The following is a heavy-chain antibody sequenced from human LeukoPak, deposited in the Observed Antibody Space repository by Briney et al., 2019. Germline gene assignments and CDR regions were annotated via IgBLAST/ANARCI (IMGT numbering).Heavy chain of an antibody. CDR1: GGSFSGYY. J-gene: IGHJ4*02. Sequence: SETLSLTCAVYGGSFSGYYWSWIRQPPGKGLEWIGEINHSGSTNYNPSLKSRVTISVDTSKNQFSLKLSSVTAADTAVYYCARGVEMATIERENGDFGYYFDYWGQGTLVTGSS. CDR3: ARGVEMATIERENGDFGYYFDY. V-gene: IGHV4-34*01. CDR2: INHSGST. D-gene: IGHD5-24*01.